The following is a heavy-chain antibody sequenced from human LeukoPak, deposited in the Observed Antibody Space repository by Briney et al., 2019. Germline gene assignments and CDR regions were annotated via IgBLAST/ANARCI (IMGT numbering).Heavy chain of an antibody. CDR1: GDSVSGNIVA. V-gene: IGHV6-1*01. CDR3: VRGQYSAFDI. J-gene: IGHJ3*02. Sequence: SQTLSLTCAVSGDSVSGNIVAWNWIRQSPSRGLEWLGRTYRGYSYYAPSMKSRISISPDTSTDQFSLHLNTVTPEDTAVYFCVRGQYSAFDIWGQGTLVIVSS. CDR2: TYRGYS. D-gene: IGHD2-21*01.